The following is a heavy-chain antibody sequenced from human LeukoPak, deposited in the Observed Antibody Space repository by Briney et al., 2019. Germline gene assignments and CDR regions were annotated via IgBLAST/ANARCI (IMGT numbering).Heavy chain of an antibody. V-gene: IGHV3-66*01. D-gene: IGHD3-22*01. J-gene: IGHJ6*02. Sequence: GGSLRLSCAASGFTVSSNYMSWVRQAPGKGLEWVSVIYSGGSTYYADSVKGRFTISRDNSKNTLYLQMNSLRAEDTAVYYCARDRGSPYYYDSSGTMDVWGQGTTVTVSS. CDR1: GFTVSSNY. CDR3: ARDRGSPYYYDSSGTMDV. CDR2: IYSGGST.